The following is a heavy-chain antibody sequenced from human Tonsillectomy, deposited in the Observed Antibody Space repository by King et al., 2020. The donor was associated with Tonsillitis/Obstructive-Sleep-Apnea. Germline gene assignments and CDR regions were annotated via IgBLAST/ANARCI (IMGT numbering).Heavy chain of an antibody. CDR2: ISWNSDSI. V-gene: IGHV3-9*01. J-gene: IGHJ4*02. CDR3: AKDITHGDCNNIRCYHRRFDY. Sequence: EVQLVESGGGLVQPGRSLRLSCAASGFTFDDYAMHWVRQAPGKGLEWVSGISWNSDSIGYADSVKGRFIISRDNAKNSLYLQMNSLRAEDTALYYCAKDITHGDCNNIRCYHRRFDYWGQGTLVTVSS. D-gene: IGHD2-2*01. CDR1: GFTFDDYA.